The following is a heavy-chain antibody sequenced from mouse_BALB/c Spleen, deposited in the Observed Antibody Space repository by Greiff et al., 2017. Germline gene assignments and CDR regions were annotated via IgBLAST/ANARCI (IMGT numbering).Heavy chain of an antibody. CDR2: ISSGSSTI. CDR3: ARGDGNLFAY. D-gene: IGHD2-1*01. CDR1: GFTFSSFG. Sequence: EVQVVESGGGLVQPGGSRKLSCAASGFTFSSFGMHWVRQAPEKGLEWVAYISSGSSTIYYADTVKGRFTISRDNPKNTLFLQMTSLRSEDTAMYYCARGDGNLFAYWGQGTLVTVSA. V-gene: IGHV5-17*02. J-gene: IGHJ3*01.